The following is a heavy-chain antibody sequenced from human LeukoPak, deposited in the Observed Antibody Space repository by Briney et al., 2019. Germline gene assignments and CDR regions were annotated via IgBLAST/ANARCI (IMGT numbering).Heavy chain of an antibody. D-gene: IGHD2-15*01. CDR1: GFTFNSYA. J-gene: IGHJ4*02. CDR3: AKAPISKDCSGGSCYLFDH. V-gene: IGHV3-23*01. Sequence: GGSLRLSCAASGFTFNSYAMTWVRQAPGKGLEWVSSVSDSGDYTYYADSVKGRFTISRDNSKNTLYLQVNSLRAEDTAVYYCAKAPISKDCSGGSCYLFDHWGQGTLVIVSS. CDR2: VSDSGDYT.